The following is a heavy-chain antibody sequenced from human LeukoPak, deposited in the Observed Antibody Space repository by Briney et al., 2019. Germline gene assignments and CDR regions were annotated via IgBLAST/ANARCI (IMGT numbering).Heavy chain of an antibody. Sequence: ASVKVSCKASGGTFSSYAISWVRQAPGQGLEWMGGIIPIFGTANYAQKFQGRVTITADKSTSTAYMELSSLRSEDTAVYYCARLGERGYSYGYAPFDYWGQGTLVTVSS. J-gene: IGHJ4*02. CDR1: GGTFSSYA. D-gene: IGHD5-18*01. CDR3: ARLGERGYSYGYAPFDY. V-gene: IGHV1-69*06. CDR2: IIPIFGTA.